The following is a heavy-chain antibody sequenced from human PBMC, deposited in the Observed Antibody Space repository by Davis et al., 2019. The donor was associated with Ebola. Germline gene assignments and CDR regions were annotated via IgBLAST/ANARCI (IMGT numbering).Heavy chain of an antibody. CDR3: ARVGDFLTGYYTPPFDY. J-gene: IGHJ4*02. D-gene: IGHD3/OR15-3a*01. CDR1: GYTFTNYA. V-gene: IGHV1-2*06. Sequence: AASVKVSCKASGYTFTNYAMNWVRQAPGQGLEWMGRINPNNGGTIYAQKFQGRVSMTRDTSISTAYMELSSLRSDDTAVYYCARVGDFLTGYYTPPFDYWGQGTLVTVSS. CDR2: INPNNGGT.